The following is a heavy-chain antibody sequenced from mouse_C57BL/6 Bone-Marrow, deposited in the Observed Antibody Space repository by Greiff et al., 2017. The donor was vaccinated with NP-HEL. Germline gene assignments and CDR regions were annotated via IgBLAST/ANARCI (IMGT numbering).Heavy chain of an antibody. V-gene: IGHV5-6*02. CDR3: ARLGLAWFAY. J-gene: IGHJ3*01. CDR1: GFTFSSYG. Sequence: EVKLVESGGDLVKPGGSLKLSCAAPGFTFSSYGMSWVRQTPDKRLEWVATISSGGSYTYYPDSVKGRFTISRDNAKNTLYLQMSSLKSEDTAMYYCARLGLAWFAYWGQGTLVTVSA. D-gene: IGHD6-1*01. CDR2: ISSGGSYT.